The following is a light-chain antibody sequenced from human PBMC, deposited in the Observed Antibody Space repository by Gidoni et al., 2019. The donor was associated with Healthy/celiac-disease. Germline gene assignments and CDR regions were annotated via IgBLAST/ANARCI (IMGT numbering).Light chain of an antibody. CDR1: QTLIHSNGYNY. CDR2: FVS. CDR3: MQALQTPWT. J-gene: IGKJ1*01. Sequence: DIVMTPSPLSLAVTPGEPAAISCRSSQTLIHSNGYNYLDWYLHKPVQSPQLLIYFVSKRASGVADRVSGSGSGTDFTPKSSRVEAEDVGVYYGMQALQTPWTCXXXTKVEIK. V-gene: IGKV2-28*01.